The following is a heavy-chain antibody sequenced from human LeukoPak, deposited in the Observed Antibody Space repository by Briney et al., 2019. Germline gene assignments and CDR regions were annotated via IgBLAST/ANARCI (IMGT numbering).Heavy chain of an antibody. Sequence: GGSLRLSCAASGFTFNNYWMTWVRQAPGKGLEWVANIKKDGSEKYYVDSVKGRFTISRDNAKNLAFLQMNSLRAEDTAVYYCASLYSIDVWSQGSTVTVSS. CDR1: GFTFNNYW. CDR2: IKKDGSEK. CDR3: ASLYSIDV. J-gene: IGHJ6*02. V-gene: IGHV3-7*01.